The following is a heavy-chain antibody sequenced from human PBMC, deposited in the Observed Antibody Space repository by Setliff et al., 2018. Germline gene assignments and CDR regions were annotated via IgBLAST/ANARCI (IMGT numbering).Heavy chain of an antibody. CDR3: ARYDSSGYSENYYLDY. Sequence: SETLSLTCTVSGGSISTTDYYWGWIRQPPGKGLEWIGCVYYSGNTYYSPSLKSRVTMFVDTSKNQFSLMLYSVTAADTAIYYCARYDSSGYSENYYLDYWGQGTLVTVSS. D-gene: IGHD3-22*01. CDR2: VYYSGNT. J-gene: IGHJ4*02. V-gene: IGHV4-39*07. CDR1: GGSISTTDYY.